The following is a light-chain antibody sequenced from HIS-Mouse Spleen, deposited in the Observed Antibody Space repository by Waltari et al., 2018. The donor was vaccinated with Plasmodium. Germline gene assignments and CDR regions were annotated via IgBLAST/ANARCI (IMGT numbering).Light chain of an antibody. J-gene: IGKJ1*01. CDR2: AAS. Sequence: DIQMPQSPSPLSASVGDRVPITCRASQGISNYLAWYQQKPGKVPKLLIYAASTLQSGVPSRFSGSGSGTDFTLTISSLQPEDVATYYCQKYNSAPWTFGQGTKVEIK. V-gene: IGKV1-27*01. CDR1: QGISNY. CDR3: QKYNSAPWT.